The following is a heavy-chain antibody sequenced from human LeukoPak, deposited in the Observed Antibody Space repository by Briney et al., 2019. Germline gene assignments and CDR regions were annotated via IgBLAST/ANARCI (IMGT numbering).Heavy chain of an antibody. V-gene: IGHV1-2*04. D-gene: IGHD5-12*01. Sequence: ASVKVSCKASGYTFTGYYMHWVRQAPGQGLEWMGWINPNSGGTNYAQKFQGWVTMTRDTSISTAYIELSRLRSDDTAVYYCARTSGYDSSAFDIWGQGTMVTVSS. CDR1: GYTFTGYY. CDR2: INPNSGGT. J-gene: IGHJ3*02. CDR3: ARTSGYDSSAFDI.